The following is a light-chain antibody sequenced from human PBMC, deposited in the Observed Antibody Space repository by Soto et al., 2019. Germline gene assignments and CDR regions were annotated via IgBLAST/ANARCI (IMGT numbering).Light chain of an antibody. CDR1: SSNIGSNY. CDR2: RNN. J-gene: IGLJ7*01. V-gene: IGLV1-47*01. CDR3: AAWDDSLSGPV. Sequence: QSVLTQPPSASGTPGQRFTISCSGSSSNIGSNYVYWYQQLPGTAPKLLIYRNNQRPSGVPDRFSGSKSGTSASLAISGLRSEDEADYYCAAWDDSLSGPVFGGRTQLTVL.